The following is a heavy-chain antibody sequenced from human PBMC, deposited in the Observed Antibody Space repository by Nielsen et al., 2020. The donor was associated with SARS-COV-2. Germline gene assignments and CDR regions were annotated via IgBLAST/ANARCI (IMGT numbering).Heavy chain of an antibody. CDR1: GGTFSSYA. V-gene: IGHV1-24*01. D-gene: IGHD3-10*01. J-gene: IGHJ4*02. Sequence: ASVKVSCKASGGTFSSYAISWVRQAPGKGLEWMGGFDPEDGETIYAQKFQGRVTMTEDTSTDTAYMELSSLRSEDTAVYYCATRPIWFGELFRDYWGQGTLVTVSS. CDR3: ATRPIWFGELFRDY. CDR2: FDPEDGET.